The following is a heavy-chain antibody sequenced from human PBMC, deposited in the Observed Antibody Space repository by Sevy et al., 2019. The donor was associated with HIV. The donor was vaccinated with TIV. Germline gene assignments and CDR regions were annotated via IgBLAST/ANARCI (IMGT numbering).Heavy chain of an antibody. Sequence: GGSLRLSCAASGFTFGNYWMHWVRQAPGKGLVWISRINNDGSNTNYADSVKGRFTTSRDNAKNTLYLQMNSPRAEDTAVYYCGREMISMVPGVPDAFDIWGQGTMVTVSS. CDR2: INNDGSNT. CDR1: GFTFGNYW. J-gene: IGHJ3*02. CDR3: GREMISMVPGVPDAFDI. D-gene: IGHD3-10*01. V-gene: IGHV3-74*01.